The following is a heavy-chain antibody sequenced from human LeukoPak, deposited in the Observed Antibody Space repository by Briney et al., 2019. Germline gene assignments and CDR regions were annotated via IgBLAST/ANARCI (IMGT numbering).Heavy chain of an antibody. V-gene: IGHV3-23*01. Sequence: GGSLRLSCAASGFTLSSYAMSWVRQAPGKGLEWVSAISGSGGSTYYADSVKGRFTISRDNSKNTLYLQMNSLRAEDTAVYYCAKARVRFGELLYFDYWGQGTLVTVSS. CDR3: AKARVRFGELLYFDY. D-gene: IGHD3-10*01. CDR1: GFTLSSYA. J-gene: IGHJ4*02. CDR2: ISGSGGST.